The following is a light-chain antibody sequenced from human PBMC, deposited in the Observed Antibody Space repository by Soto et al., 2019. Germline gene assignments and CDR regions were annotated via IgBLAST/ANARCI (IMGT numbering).Light chain of an antibody. Sequence: SVLTQTPPASGSQVQSVTISCTGTSSDVGDYNHVSWYQQHPGKAPKLMIYEVSKRPSGVPDRFSGSKSGNTASLTVSGLQAEDEADYYCSSYAGSSSNSYVFGTGTKVTVL. CDR2: EVS. CDR1: SSDVGDYNH. J-gene: IGLJ1*01. V-gene: IGLV2-8*01. CDR3: SSYAGSSSNSYV.